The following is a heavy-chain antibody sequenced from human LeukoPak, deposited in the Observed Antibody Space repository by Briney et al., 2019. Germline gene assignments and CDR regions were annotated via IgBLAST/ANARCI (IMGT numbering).Heavy chain of an antibody. Sequence: GDSLKISCKGCGYSFTSYWIGWVRQMPGKGLEWMGIIYPGDSDTRYSPSFQGQVTISADKSISTAYLQWSSLKASDTAMYYCARGYCSGRSCYTNFDYWGQGTLVTVSS. J-gene: IGHJ4*02. D-gene: IGHD2-15*01. V-gene: IGHV5-51*01. CDR3: ARGYCSGRSCYTNFDY. CDR2: IYPGDSDT. CDR1: GYSFTSYW.